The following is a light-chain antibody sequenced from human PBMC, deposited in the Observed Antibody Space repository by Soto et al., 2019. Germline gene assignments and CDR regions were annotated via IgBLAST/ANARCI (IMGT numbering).Light chain of an antibody. CDR1: QPISSS. J-gene: IGKJ1*01. Sequence: DIQMTQSPSTLSASVGDRVTITCRASQPISSSLAWYQQKPGKAPRLLIYMASSLESGVPSRFSGGGSGTEFTLTISSLQPDDFATYYCQQYNSYSRTFGQGTRVEIK. CDR3: QQYNSYSRT. V-gene: IGKV1-5*03. CDR2: MAS.